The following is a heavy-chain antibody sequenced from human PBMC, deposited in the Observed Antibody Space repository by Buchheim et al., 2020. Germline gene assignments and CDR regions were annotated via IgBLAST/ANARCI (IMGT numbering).Heavy chain of an antibody. V-gene: IGHV1-46*01. Sequence: QVQLVQSGAEVKKPGASVKVSCKASGYTYTSYYMHWVRQAPGQGLEWMGIINPSGGSTSYAQEFQGRVTMTRDQSTDTVYMELSSLRSEDTSVYYCARDPRGMFFDYWGQGTL. CDR2: INPSGGST. J-gene: IGHJ4*02. CDR1: GYTYTSYY. D-gene: IGHD3-16*01. CDR3: ARDPRGMFFDY.